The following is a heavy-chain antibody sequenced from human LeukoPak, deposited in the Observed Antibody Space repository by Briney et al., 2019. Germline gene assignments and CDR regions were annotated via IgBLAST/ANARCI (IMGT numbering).Heavy chain of an antibody. CDR2: IIPIFGTA. CDR3: ARDRHCSGGSCYLNWFDP. Sequence: SVKVSCKASGGTFSSYAISWVRQAPGQGLEWMGGIIPIFGTANYAQKFQGRVTITADESTSTAYMELSSLRSEDTAVYYCARDRHCSGGSCYLNWFDPWGQGTLVTVSS. V-gene: IGHV1-69*13. CDR1: GGTFSSYA. D-gene: IGHD2-15*01. J-gene: IGHJ5*02.